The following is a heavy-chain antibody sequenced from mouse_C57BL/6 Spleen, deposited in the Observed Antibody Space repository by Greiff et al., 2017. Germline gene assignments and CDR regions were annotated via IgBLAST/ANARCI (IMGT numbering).Heavy chain of an antibody. V-gene: IGHV3-6*01. CDR3: AGRGWDY. J-gene: IGHJ2*01. Sequence: DVQLVESGPGLVKPSQSLSLTCSVTGYSITSGYYWNWIRQFPGNKLEWMGYISYDGSNNYNPSLKNRISITRDTSKNQFFLKLNSVTTEDTATYYCAGRGWDYWGQGTTLTVSS. CDR2: ISYDGSN. CDR1: GYSITSGYY. D-gene: IGHD3-2*02.